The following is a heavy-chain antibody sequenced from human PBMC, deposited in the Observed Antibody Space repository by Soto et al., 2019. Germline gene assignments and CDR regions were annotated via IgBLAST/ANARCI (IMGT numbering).Heavy chain of an antibody. V-gene: IGHV3-11*01. CDR1: GFTFSDYY. CDR2: ISSSGSTT. J-gene: IGHJ6*03. Sequence: QVQLVESGGGLVKPGGSLRLSCAASGFTFSDYYMNWIRQAPGKGLEWVSYISSSGSTTYYPDSVKGRFTISRDNAKNSPYRDMNRLRDADAAVYYCARDVNSGYDSYFSYYYYMHVWGKGTTVTVSS. CDR3: ARDVNSGYDSYFSYYYYMHV. D-gene: IGHD5-12*01.